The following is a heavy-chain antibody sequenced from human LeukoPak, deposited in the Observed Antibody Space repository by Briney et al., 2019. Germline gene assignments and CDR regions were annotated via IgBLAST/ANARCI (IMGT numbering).Heavy chain of an antibody. CDR2: ISYDGSNK. J-gene: IGHJ6*04. CDR3: AREPLGCSGGSCYSYGMDV. Sequence: AGRSLRLSCAASGFTFSNYGMHWVRQAPGKGLEWVAVISYDGSNKYYADSVKGRFTISRDNSKNTLYLQMNSLRAEDTAVYYCAREPLGCSGGSCYSYGMDVWGKGTTVTVSS. D-gene: IGHD2-15*01. CDR1: GFTFSNYG. V-gene: IGHV3-30*03.